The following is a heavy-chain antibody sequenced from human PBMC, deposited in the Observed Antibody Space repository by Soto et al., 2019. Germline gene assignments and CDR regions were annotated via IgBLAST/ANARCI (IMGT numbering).Heavy chain of an antibody. J-gene: IGHJ6*02. CDR1: GFTFSSYG. CDR3: AREHAALYYGMDV. V-gene: IGHV3-33*01. CDR2: IWYDGSNK. D-gene: IGHD6-25*01. Sequence: QVQLVESGGGVVQPGRSLRLSCAASGFTFSSYGMHWVRQAPGKGLEWVAVIWYDGSNKYYADSVKGRFTISRDNSKNTRYLQMNSLRAEDTAVYYCAREHAALYYGMDVWGQGTTVTVSS.